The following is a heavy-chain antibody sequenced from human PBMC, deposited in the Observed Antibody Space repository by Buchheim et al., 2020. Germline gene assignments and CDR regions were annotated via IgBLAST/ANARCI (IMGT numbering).Heavy chain of an antibody. CDR2: IYYSGST. CDR1: GGSISGYF. CDR3: ARTGGGGGGY. Sequence: QVRLQESGPGLVKPSETLSLTCTVSGGSISGYFWSWIRQPPGTGLEWIGYIYYSGSTNYNPSLKSRVTISVDTSTHQFFLKLTSVTAADTAVYYCARTGGGGGGYWGQGTL. J-gene: IGHJ4*02. D-gene: IGHD2-21*01. V-gene: IGHV4-59*01.